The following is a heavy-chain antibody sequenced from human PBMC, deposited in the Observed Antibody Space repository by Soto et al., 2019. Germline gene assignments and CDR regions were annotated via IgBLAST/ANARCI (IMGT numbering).Heavy chain of an antibody. Sequence: SETLSLTCTVSGGSISSYDWSWIRQPPGKGLEWIGYIYYSGSTNYNPSLKSRVTISVDTSKNQFSLKLSSVTAADTAVYYCARHIGGYYYDSSGYYYKAADAFDIWGQGTMVTVSS. CDR3: ARHIGGYYYDSSGYYYKAADAFDI. CDR2: IYYSGST. V-gene: IGHV4-59*08. CDR1: GGSISSYD. D-gene: IGHD3-22*01. J-gene: IGHJ3*02.